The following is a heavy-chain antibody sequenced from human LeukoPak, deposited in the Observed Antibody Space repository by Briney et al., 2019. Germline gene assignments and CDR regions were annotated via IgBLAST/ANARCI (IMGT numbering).Heavy chain of an antibody. Sequence: SETLSLTCAVYGGSFSDYYWGWIRQPPGKGLEWIGEINPSGSTNYSPSLKSRVTMSVDTSKNQFSLKLSSVAAADTAVYFCVRVGYSYVINDWSRTGLGAYPSKYYYHMDVWAKGTTVTVSS. D-gene: IGHD5-18*01. CDR2: INPSGST. CDR1: GGSFSDYY. J-gene: IGHJ6*03. CDR3: VRVGYSYVINDWSRTGLGAYPSKYYYHMDV. V-gene: IGHV4-34*01.